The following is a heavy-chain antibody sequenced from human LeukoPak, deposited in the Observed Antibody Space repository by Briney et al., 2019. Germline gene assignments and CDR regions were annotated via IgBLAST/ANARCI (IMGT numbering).Heavy chain of an antibody. CDR1: RFTFSSYA. Sequence: GGSLRLSCAAYRFTFSSYAMSWVRQAPGKGLEWVSAISGSGGSTYYADSVKGRFTISRDNSKNTLYLQMNSLRAEDTAVYYCAKERDIVVVPAATPFDYWGQGTLVTVSS. J-gene: IGHJ4*02. CDR2: ISGSGGST. D-gene: IGHD2-2*02. CDR3: AKERDIVVVPAATPFDY. V-gene: IGHV3-23*01.